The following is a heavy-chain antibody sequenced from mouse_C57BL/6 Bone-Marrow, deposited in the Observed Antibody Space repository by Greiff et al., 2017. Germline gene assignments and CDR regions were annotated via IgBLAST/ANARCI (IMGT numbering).Heavy chain of an antibody. CDR3: ARSGLITTVLARNWYFDV. D-gene: IGHD1-1*01. J-gene: IGHJ1*03. V-gene: IGHV1-72*01. CDR2: IDPNSGGT. CDR1: GYTFTSYW. Sequence: QVQLQQPGAELVKPGASVKLSCKASGYTFTSYWMHWVKQRPGRGLEWIGRIDPNSGGTKYNEKFKSKATLTVDKPTSTAYMQLRSLTSEDSAVYDCARSGLITTVLARNWYFDVWGTGTTVTVSS.